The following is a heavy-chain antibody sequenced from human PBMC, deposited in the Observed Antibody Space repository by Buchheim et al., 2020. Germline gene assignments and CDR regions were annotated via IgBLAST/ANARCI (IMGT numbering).Heavy chain of an antibody. J-gene: IGHJ4*02. CDR1: GFTFSSYW. Sequence: EVQLVESGGGLVQPGGSLRLSCAASGFTFSSYWMTWVRQAPGKGLEWVANIKQDGSANHYVDSVKGRFTISRDNAKNALYLQMNSLRAEDTAVYYCAGDYNFWSGYLAYWGQGTL. CDR3: AGDYNFWSGYLAY. D-gene: IGHD3-3*01. CDR2: IKQDGSAN. V-gene: IGHV3-7*01.